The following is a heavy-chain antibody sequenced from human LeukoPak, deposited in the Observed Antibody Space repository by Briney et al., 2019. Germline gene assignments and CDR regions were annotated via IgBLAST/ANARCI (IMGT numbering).Heavy chain of an antibody. CDR3: ARSSVGARRRIDY. CDR2: MNPNGGNT. Sequence: ASVKVSCKASGYTSTSYDINWVRQATGQGLEWMGWMNPNGGNTGYAQKFQGRVTMTRSASINTAYMELSSLTSDDTAVYYCARSSVGARRRIDYWGEGTLVTVSS. D-gene: IGHD1-26*01. CDR1: GYTSTSYD. J-gene: IGHJ4*02. V-gene: IGHV1-8*01.